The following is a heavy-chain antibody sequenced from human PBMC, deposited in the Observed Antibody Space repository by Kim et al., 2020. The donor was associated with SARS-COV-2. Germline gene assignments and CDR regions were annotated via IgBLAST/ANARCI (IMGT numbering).Heavy chain of an antibody. Sequence: ASVKVSCKAADYTLSNYGISWVRQAPGRGLEWMGLISFHNGNTHYAQKLQGRVTMTADTSTSTAYMELRSLRSDDTAVYYCARDQAAPTYYYGSGSYYPPFDFWGQGTLVTVFS. CDR2: ISFHNGNT. CDR3: ARDQAAPTYYYGSGSYYPPFDF. CDR1: DYTLSNYG. J-gene: IGHJ4*02. V-gene: IGHV1-18*01. D-gene: IGHD3-10*01.